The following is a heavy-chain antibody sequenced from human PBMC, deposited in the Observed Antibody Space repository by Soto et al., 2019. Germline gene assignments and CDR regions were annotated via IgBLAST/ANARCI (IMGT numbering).Heavy chain of an antibody. D-gene: IGHD3-3*01. CDR3: ARVRYSYYDFWSGSLPYYYYGMDV. V-gene: IGHV3-7*01. J-gene: IGHJ6*02. CDR2: IKQVGSEK. CDR1: GFTFSSCW. Sequence: GGSLRLSCAASGFTFSSCWMSWVRQAPGKGLERVANIKQVGSEKYYVDSVKGRFTISRDNAKNSLYLQMNSLRAEDTAVYYCARVRYSYYDFWSGSLPYYYYGMDVWGQGTTVTVSS.